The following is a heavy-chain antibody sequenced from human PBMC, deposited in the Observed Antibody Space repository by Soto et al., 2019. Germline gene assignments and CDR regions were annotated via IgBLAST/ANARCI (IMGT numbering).Heavy chain of an antibody. CDR2: IYPGDSDT. CDR3: ARRRGYSSSPGGYYYYYYGMDV. J-gene: IGHJ6*02. Sequence: GESLKLSCKGSGYSFTSYWIGWVRQMPGKGLEWMGIIYPGDSDTRYSPSFQGQVTISADKSISTAYLQWSSLKASDTAMYYCARRRGYSSSPGGYYYYYYGMDVWGQGTTVTVSS. D-gene: IGHD6-6*01. V-gene: IGHV5-51*01. CDR1: GYSFTSYW.